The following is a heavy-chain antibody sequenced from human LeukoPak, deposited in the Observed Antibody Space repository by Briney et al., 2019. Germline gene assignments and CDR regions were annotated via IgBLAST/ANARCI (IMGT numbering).Heavy chain of an antibody. CDR2: INPNSGGT. CDR3: AREYSSSSGTTEAFDI. J-gene: IGHJ3*02. D-gene: IGHD6-6*01. Sequence: ASVKVSCKASGYTLTGYFMHWVRQAPGQGLEWMGWINPNSGGTNYAQKFQGRVTMTRDTSISTAYMELSRLRSDDTAVYYCAREYSSSSGTTEAFDIWGQGTMVTVSS. V-gene: IGHV1-2*02. CDR1: GYTLTGYF.